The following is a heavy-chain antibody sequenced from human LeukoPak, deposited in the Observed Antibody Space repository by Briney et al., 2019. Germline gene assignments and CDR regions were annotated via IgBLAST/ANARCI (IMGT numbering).Heavy chain of an antibody. V-gene: IGHV3-74*01. Sequence: PGRSLRLSCAASGFTFSSYWMHWVRQVPGKGLVWVSRINSDGSSTSYADSVKGRFTISRDNAKNTLYVQINSLRAEDTAVYYCSTGSGHAFDIWGRGTMVTVSS. D-gene: IGHD3-10*01. CDR1: GFTFSSYW. CDR3: STGSGHAFDI. J-gene: IGHJ3*02. CDR2: INSDGSST.